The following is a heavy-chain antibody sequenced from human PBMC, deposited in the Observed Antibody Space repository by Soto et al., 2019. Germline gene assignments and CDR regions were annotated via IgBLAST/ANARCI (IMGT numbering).Heavy chain of an antibody. J-gene: IGHJ5*02. CDR2: INHSGST. CDR1: GGSFSGYY. V-gene: IGHV4-34*01. CDR3: ARGRVRET. D-gene: IGHD1-26*01. Sequence: SETLSLTCAVYGGSFSGYYWSWIRQPPGKGLEWIGEINHSGSTNYNPSLKSRVTISVDTSKNQFSLKLSSVTAADTAVYYCARGRVRETWGQGTLVTVYS.